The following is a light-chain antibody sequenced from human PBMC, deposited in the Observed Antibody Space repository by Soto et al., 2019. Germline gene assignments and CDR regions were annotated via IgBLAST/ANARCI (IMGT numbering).Light chain of an antibody. CDR2: GAS. Sequence: EIVLTQSPGTLSLAAGERAILSCRASQSLSSTYLAWYQQKPGQAPRLLIYGASSRSTGIPDRFIGSGSETDFTLTISRLEPEDFAVYHCQQYGNSPPTFGGGTKVEI. J-gene: IGKJ4*01. V-gene: IGKV3-20*01. CDR1: QSLSSTY. CDR3: QQYGNSPPT.